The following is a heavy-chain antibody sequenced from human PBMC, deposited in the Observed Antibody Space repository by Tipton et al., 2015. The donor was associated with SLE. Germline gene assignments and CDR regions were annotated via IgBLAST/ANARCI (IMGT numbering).Heavy chain of an antibody. Sequence: GSLRLSCAASGFTFSSYSMNWVRQAPGKGLEWVSSISSSSSYIYYADSVKGRFTISRDNSKNTLYLQMNSLRAEDTAVYYCARDERYCSSTSCYTFYYYGMDVWGQGTTVTVSS. V-gene: IGHV3-21*01. CDR1: GFTFSSYS. CDR2: ISSSSSYI. J-gene: IGHJ6*02. CDR3: ARDERYCSSTSCYTFYYYGMDV. D-gene: IGHD2-2*02.